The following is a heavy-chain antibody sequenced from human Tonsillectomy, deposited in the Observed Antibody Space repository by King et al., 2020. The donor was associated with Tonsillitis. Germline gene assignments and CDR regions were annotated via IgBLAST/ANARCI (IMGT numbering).Heavy chain of an antibody. Sequence: LQLQESGPGLVKPSETLSLTCTVSGGSISSYYWSWIRQPPGKGLEWIGYIYNSGSTHYNASLKSRVTISVDTSKNLFSLKLSSVTAADTAVYYCARITPGYCTGGSCQSSSYFDNWGQGTLVTVSS. V-gene: IGHV4-59*01. D-gene: IGHD2-15*01. J-gene: IGHJ4*02. CDR1: GGSISSYY. CDR2: IYNSGST. CDR3: ARITPGYCTGGSCQSSSYFDN.